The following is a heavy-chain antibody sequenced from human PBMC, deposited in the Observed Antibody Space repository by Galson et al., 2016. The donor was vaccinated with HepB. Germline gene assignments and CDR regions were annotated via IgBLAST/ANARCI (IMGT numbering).Heavy chain of an antibody. Sequence: SLRLSCAASGFTFSDFSMNWVRQAPGKGLEWVSSISSGSRDIYYADSVKGRFTISRDNAKNSLYLQMNSLRAEDTAVYYCARASSSSSWYLPGYYYDMDVWGQGTTVTVSS. J-gene: IGHJ6*02. CDR2: ISSGSRDI. CDR3: ARASSSSSWYLPGYYYDMDV. CDR1: GFTFSDFS. D-gene: IGHD6-13*01. V-gene: IGHV3-21*01.